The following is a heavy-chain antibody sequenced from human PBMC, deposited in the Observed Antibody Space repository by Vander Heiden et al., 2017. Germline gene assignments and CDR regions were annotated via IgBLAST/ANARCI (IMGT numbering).Heavy chain of an antibody. D-gene: IGHD2-15*01. CDR3: ARVQGLVGGAAKGYWFDP. Sequence: EVLLVESGGGLIQPGGSLRLSCAASGITVSSDYMSWVRQAPGKGLEWVSVIYSGGSTYYADSVKGRVTISRDNSKNTLYRQMNSLRAEDTAVYYCARVQGLVGGAAKGYWFDPWGQGTLVTVSS. J-gene: IGHJ5*02. CDR2: IYSGGST. V-gene: IGHV3-53*01. CDR1: GITVSSDY.